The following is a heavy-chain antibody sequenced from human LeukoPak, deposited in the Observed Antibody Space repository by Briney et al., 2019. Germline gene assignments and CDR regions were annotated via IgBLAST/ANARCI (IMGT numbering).Heavy chain of an antibody. CDR2: IRNDGGNK. CDR3: AKDPTYYYDSSGPDY. Sequence: PGGSLRLSCAASGFPFNSYGMHWVRQAPGKGLEWVAFIRNDGGNKYSADSVKGRFTISRDNSKNILYLQMNSLRPEDTAVYYCAKDPTYYYDSSGPDYWGQGTLVTVSS. V-gene: IGHV3-30*02. CDR1: GFPFNSYG. J-gene: IGHJ4*02. D-gene: IGHD3-22*01.